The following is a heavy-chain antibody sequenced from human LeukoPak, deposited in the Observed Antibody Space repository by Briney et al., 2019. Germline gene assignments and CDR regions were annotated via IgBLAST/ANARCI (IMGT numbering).Heavy chain of an antibody. CDR1: GFTVSSNH. CDR2: ISYDGSNK. CDR3: AKGLDGYNYLDY. J-gene: IGHJ4*02. D-gene: IGHD5-24*01. Sequence: GGSLRLSCAASGFTVSSNHMSWVRQAPGKGLEWVAVISYDGSNKYYADSVKGRFTISRDNSKNTLYLQMNSLRAEDTAVYYCAKGLDGYNYLDYWGQGTLVTVSS. V-gene: IGHV3-30*18.